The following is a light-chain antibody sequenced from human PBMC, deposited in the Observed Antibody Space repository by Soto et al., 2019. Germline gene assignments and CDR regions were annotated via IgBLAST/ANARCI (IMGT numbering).Light chain of an antibody. CDR3: KSYTRSSTYV. J-gene: IGLJ1*01. V-gene: IGLV2-14*01. Sequence: QSALTQPASVSGSPGQSITISCTGTSSDIGAYNFVSWYQQHPGKAPKLMIYEVSNRPSGISDRFSGSKSGNTASLAISGLQAEDEADYYCKSYTRSSTYVFGTGTQLTVL. CDR1: SSDIGAYNF. CDR2: EVS.